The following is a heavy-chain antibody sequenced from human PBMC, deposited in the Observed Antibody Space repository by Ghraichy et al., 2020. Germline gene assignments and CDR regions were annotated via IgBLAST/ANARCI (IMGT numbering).Heavy chain of an antibody. J-gene: IGHJ4*02. CDR3: ASPPPYYYDSSGYYYFDY. V-gene: IGHV4-39*01. CDR1: GGSISSSSYY. Sequence: SETLSLTCTVSGGSISSSSYYWGWIRQPPGKGLEWIGSIYYSGSTYYNPSLKSRVTISVDTSKNQFSLKLSSVTAADTAVYYCASPPPYYYDSSGYYYFDYWRQGTLVTVSS. D-gene: IGHD3-22*01. CDR2: IYYSGST.